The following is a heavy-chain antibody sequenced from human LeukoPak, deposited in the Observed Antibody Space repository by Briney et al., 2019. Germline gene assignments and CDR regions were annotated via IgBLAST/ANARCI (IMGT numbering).Heavy chain of an antibody. J-gene: IGHJ4*02. CDR3: AKVNGFWSGFDY. D-gene: IGHD3-3*01. CDR2: ISYDGSSK. V-gene: IGHV3-30*18. Sequence: PGRSLRLSCAASGFTFSSYGMHWVRQAPGKGLEWVAVISYDGSSKYYADSVKGRFTISRDSSKNTLYLQMNSLRAEDTAVYYCAKVNGFWSGFDYWGQGTLVTVSS. CDR1: GFTFSSYG.